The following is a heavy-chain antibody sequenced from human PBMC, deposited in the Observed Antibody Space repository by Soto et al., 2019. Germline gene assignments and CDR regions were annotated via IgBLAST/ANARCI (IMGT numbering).Heavy chain of an antibody. D-gene: IGHD3-3*01. V-gene: IGHV3-74*01. J-gene: IGHJ6*02. CDR2: IKSDGSST. Sequence: EVQLVESGGGLVQPGGSLRLSCAASGFTFSTFWMHWVRQAPGKGLVWVARIKSDGSSTTYADSVKGRFTISRDNSKNTLYLQMNSLRAEDTAVYYCAKDLEVLRFLEWYAYYYYGMDVWGQGTTVTVSS. CDR3: AKDLEVLRFLEWYAYYYYGMDV. CDR1: GFTFSTFW.